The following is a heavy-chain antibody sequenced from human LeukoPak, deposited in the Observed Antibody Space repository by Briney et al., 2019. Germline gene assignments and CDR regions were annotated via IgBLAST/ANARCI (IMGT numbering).Heavy chain of an antibody. J-gene: IGHJ4*02. CDR3: ARDAIGSIASGGGFDY. Sequence: SETLSLTCAVYGGSFSGYYWSWIRQPPGKGLEWIGYIYYSGSTYYNPSLKSRVTISVDTSKNQFSLKLSSVTAADTAVYYCARDAIGSIASGGGFDYWGQGTLVTVSS. CDR2: IYYSGST. CDR1: GGSFSGYY. V-gene: IGHV4-34*09. D-gene: IGHD6-6*01.